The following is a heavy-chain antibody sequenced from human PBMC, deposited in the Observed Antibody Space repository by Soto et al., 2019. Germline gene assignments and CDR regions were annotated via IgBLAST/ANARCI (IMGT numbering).Heavy chain of an antibody. CDR2: INPSGGST. D-gene: IGHD4-17*01. Sequence: ASVKVSCKATGYTFTSYYIHWVRQAPGQRLKWMGIINPSGGSTSYAQKFQGWVTMTRDTSISTAYMELRSLRSDDTAMYYCAIANYGDIDYWGQGTLVTVSS. CDR3: AIANYGDIDY. J-gene: IGHJ4*02. V-gene: IGHV1-46*01. CDR1: GYTFTSYY.